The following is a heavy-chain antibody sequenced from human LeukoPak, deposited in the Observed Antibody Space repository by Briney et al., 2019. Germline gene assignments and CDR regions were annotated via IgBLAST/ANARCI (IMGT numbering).Heavy chain of an antibody. CDR3: AKVVTLIVVVSPLDY. J-gene: IGHJ4*02. CDR2: IYYSGNT. Sequence: SETLSLTCTVSGGSISSYYWSWIRQPPGKGLEWIGYIYYSGNTDSNPSLKSRVTISVDTSKNQFSLKLSSVTAADTALYYCAKVVTLIVVVSPLDYWGQGTLVTVSS. CDR1: GGSISSYY. V-gene: IGHV4-59*08. D-gene: IGHD3-22*01.